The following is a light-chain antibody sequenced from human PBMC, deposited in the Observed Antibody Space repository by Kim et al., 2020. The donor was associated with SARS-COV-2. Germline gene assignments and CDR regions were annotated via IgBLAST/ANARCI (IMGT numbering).Light chain of an antibody. CDR1: QGISNY. CDR3: HQYNSYPHT. CDR2: AAS. Sequence: DTQMTQCPFSLSPSVEDRVTITCRASQGISNYLSWFQQKTGKAPKSLIYAASSLQNGVPPKFSGSGSGTEFTLTISSLQPEDFAPYYCHQYNSYPHTFGQGTKLVI. J-gene: IGKJ2*01. V-gene: IGKV1-16*02.